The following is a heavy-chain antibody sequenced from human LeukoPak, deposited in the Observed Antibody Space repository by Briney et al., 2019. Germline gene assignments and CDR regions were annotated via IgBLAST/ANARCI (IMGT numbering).Heavy chain of an antibody. D-gene: IGHD5-24*01. V-gene: IGHV3-53*01. CDR2: IYGGGNI. Sequence: GGSLRLSCAASGFTVSSNYMNWVRQAPGKGLEWVSVIYGGGNIYYADSVKGRFTISRDNSKNTLYLQMNSLRAEDTAVYHCARGAGYNYPYYFDYWGQGTLVTVSS. CDR3: ARGAGYNYPYYFDY. J-gene: IGHJ4*02. CDR1: GFTVSSNY.